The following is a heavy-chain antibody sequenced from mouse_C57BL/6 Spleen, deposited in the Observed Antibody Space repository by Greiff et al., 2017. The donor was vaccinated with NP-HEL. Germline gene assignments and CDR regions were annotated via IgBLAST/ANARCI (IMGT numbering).Heavy chain of an antibody. CDR2: IYPGSGNT. Sequence: QVQLQQSGAELVRPGASVKLSCKASGYTFTDYYINWVKQRPGQGLEWIARIYPGSGNTYYNEKFKGKATLTAEKSSSTAYMQLSSLTSEDSAVYFCARESYSNLAYWGQGTLVTVSA. CDR1: GYTFTDYY. CDR3: ARESYSNLAY. J-gene: IGHJ3*01. D-gene: IGHD2-5*01. V-gene: IGHV1-76*01.